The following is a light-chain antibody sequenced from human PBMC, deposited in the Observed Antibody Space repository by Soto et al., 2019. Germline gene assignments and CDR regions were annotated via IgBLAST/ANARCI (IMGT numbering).Light chain of an antibody. CDR3: QQSYSTLET. J-gene: IGKJ1*01. CDR2: AAS. V-gene: IGKV1-39*01. CDR1: QSISSY. Sequence: DIQMTQSPSSLSASVGDRVTITCRASQSISSYLNWYQQKPGKAPKLLIYAASSLQSGVPSRFSGSGSGTDFPLTISSLQPEDFATYYCQQSYSTLETFGQGTKVEIK.